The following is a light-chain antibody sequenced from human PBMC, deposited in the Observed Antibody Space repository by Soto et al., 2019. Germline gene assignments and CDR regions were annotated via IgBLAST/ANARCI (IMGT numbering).Light chain of an antibody. J-gene: IGKJ5*01. V-gene: IGKV1-33*01. CDR1: QNITNN. Sequence: DIQITQSTSSLSASIGDRVTITCQASQNITNNLSWYQQKPRKAXNLPIYHASNLAKGVTSRFSGSGCGTDFSFIITSLQRQDLAEYYCQQYYGIPPLTFGQGTRLEIK. CDR2: HAS. CDR3: QQYYGIPPLT.